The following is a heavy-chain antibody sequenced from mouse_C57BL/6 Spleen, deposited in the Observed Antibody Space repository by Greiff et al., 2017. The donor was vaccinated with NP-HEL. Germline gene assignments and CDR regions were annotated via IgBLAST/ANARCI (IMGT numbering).Heavy chain of an antibody. J-gene: IGHJ3*01. CDR1: GYTFTSYW. Sequence: QVQLQQPGAELVKPGASVKLSCKASGYTFTSYWMHWVKQRPGQGLEWIGMIHPNSGSTNYNEKFKSKATLTVDKSSSTAYMQLSSLTSEDSAVYYCARFPITTVVARDWAYWGQGTLVTVSA. V-gene: IGHV1-64*01. D-gene: IGHD1-1*01. CDR3: ARFPITTVVARDWAY. CDR2: IHPNSGST.